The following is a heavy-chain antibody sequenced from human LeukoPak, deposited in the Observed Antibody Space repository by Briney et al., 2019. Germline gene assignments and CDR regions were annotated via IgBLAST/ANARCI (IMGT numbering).Heavy chain of an antibody. V-gene: IGHV3-23*01. CDR1: GFTFSSYA. Sequence: GSLRLSCAASGFTFSSYAMSWVRQAPGKGLEWVSAISGSGGSTYYADSVKGRFTISRDNAKNSLYLQMNSLRAEDTAVYYCARGNIPGSYYYYGMDVWGQGTTVTVSS. CDR2: ISGSGGST. CDR3: ARGNIPGSYYYYGMDV. J-gene: IGHJ6*02. D-gene: IGHD2-2*01.